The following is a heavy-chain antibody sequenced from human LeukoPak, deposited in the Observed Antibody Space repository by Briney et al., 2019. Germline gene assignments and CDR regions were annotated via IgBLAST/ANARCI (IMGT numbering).Heavy chain of an antibody. CDR3: ARAELLWLLVI. CDR1: GGSISSYY. D-gene: IGHD5-12*01. V-gene: IGHV4-59*01. Sequence: PSETLSLTCTVSGGSISSYYWSWIRQPPGKGLEWIGYIYYSGSTNYNPSLKSRVTISVDTSKNQFSLKLSSVTAADTAVYYCARAELLWLLVIWGQGTMVTVSS. CDR2: IYYSGST. J-gene: IGHJ3*02.